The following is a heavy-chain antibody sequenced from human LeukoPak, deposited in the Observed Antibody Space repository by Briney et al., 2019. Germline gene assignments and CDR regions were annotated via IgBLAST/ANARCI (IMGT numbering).Heavy chain of an antibody. CDR3: ASGAIGGGAFDI. D-gene: IGHD3-16*01. J-gene: IGHJ3*02. V-gene: IGHV1-2*02. CDR2: INPDTGDT. Sequence: ASVKVSCKASGGTFSSYAISWVRQAPGQGLEWMGWINPDTGDTNYAQKFQGRVTMTRDTSISIAQMDLNSLRSDDTAVYYCASGAIGGGAFDIWGQGTIVSVSS. CDR1: GGTFSSYA.